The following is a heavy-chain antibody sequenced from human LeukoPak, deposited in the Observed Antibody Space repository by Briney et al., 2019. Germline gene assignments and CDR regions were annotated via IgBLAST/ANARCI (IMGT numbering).Heavy chain of an antibody. D-gene: IGHD6-13*01. J-gene: IGHJ4*02. V-gene: IGHV1-69*13. Sequence: SVKVSCKASGYTFGSDDINWVRQAPGQGLEWMGGIITMFGTTNYAQKFQGRVTITADESTSTAYMELSSLRSEDTAVYYCARVGVAAASPFDYWGQGTLVTVSS. CDR2: IITMFGTT. CDR1: GYTFGSDD. CDR3: ARVGVAAASPFDY.